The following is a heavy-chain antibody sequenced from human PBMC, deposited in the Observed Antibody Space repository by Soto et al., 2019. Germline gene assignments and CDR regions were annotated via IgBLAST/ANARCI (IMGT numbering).Heavy chain of an antibody. V-gene: IGHV1-18*01. CDR1: GYNFTSYG. CDR3: ARDLYYSSGRYFDHDACDI. J-gene: IGHJ3*02. D-gene: IGHD6-19*01. Sequence: QVQLVQSGADVKKPGASVKVSCKASGYNFTSYGISWVRQAPGQGLEWMGWISPHNDRTKYARSFQDRVTMTTETPTRTVYMELGSLRSDDTAVYYCARDLYYSSGRYFDHDACDIWGQGTVVTVSS. CDR2: ISPHNDRT.